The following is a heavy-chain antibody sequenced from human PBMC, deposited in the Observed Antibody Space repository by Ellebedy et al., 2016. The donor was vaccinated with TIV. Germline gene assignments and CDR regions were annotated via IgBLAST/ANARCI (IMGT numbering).Heavy chain of an antibody. CDR2: SYSRGST. CDR3: AKGTFGRGRSGSLDS. CDR1: GFSVRTNY. Sequence: GESLKISCVSSGFSVRTNYMSCVRQAPRKGLEWVAASYSRGSTYYADFVKGRFTFSRDTSKNTLSFQMNNLRAEETAVYYCAKGTFGRGRSGSLDSWGQGTLVTVSS. V-gene: IGHV3-66*01. D-gene: IGHD3/OR15-3a*01. J-gene: IGHJ4*02.